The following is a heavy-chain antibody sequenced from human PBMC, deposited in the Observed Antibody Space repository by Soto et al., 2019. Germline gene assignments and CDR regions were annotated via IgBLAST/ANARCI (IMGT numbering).Heavy chain of an antibody. D-gene: IGHD2-2*01. CDR2: INHSGST. Sequence: PSETLSLTCAVYGGSFSGYYWSWIRQPPGKGLEWIGEINHSGSTNYNPSLKSRVTISVDTSKNQFSLKLSSVTAADTAVYYCVRGVIVPAAKGRWYWFDPWGQGTLVTVSS. CDR1: GGSFSGYY. V-gene: IGHV4-34*01. CDR3: VRGVIVPAAKGRWYWFDP. J-gene: IGHJ5*02.